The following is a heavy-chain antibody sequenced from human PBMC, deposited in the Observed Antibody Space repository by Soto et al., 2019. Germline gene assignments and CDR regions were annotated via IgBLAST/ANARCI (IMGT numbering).Heavy chain of an antibody. V-gene: IGHV1-69*13. CDR1: GYTFTSYA. J-gene: IGHJ4*02. D-gene: IGHD2-15*01. CDR2: IIPIFGTA. CDR3: ARFSTVVGHDY. Sequence: GASVKVSCKASGYTFTSYAMHWVRQAPGQGLEWMGGIIPIFGTANYAQKFQGRVTITADESTSTAYMELSSLRSEDTAVYYCARFSTVVGHDYWGQGTLVTVSS.